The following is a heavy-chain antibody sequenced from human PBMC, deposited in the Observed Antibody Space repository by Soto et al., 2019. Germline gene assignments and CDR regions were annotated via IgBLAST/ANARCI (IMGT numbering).Heavy chain of an antibody. CDR2: IYYSGIT. D-gene: IGHD6-6*01. Sequence: TLSLTCPVSGGSISSGGYYWSWIRQHPGKGLEWIGYIYYSGITYYNPSLKSRVTISVDTSKNQFSLKLSSVTAADTAVYYCAREVSSVSSSPYYFDYWGQGTLVTVYS. CDR3: AREVSSVSSSPYYFDY. V-gene: IGHV4-31*03. CDR1: GGSISSGGYY. J-gene: IGHJ4*02.